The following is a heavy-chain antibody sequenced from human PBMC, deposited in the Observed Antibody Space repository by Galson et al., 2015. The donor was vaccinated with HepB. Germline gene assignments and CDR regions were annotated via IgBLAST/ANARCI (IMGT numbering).Heavy chain of an antibody. CDR3: VRGPAVIEGRDYYDSSGYYFDY. Sequence: SETLSLTCTVSGGSISSYYWSWIRQPPGKGLEWIGYIYYSGSTNYNPSLKSRVTISVDTSKNQFSLKLSSVTAADTAVYYCVRGPAVIEGRDYYDSSGYYFDYWGQGTLVTVSS. J-gene: IGHJ4*02. CDR1: GGSISSYY. V-gene: IGHV4-59*01. CDR2: IYYSGST. D-gene: IGHD3-22*01.